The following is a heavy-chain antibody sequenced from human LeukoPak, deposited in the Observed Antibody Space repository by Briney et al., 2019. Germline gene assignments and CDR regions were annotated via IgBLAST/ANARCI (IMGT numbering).Heavy chain of an antibody. V-gene: IGHV3-49*03. CDR1: GFTFGDYA. J-gene: IGHJ4*02. CDR2: IRSKAYGGTT. Sequence: GGSLRLSCTASGFTFGDYAMSWFRQAPGKGLEWVGFIRSKAYGGTTEYAASVKGRFTISRDDSKSIAYLQMNSLKTEDTAVYYCTRDGPRRGYSGYDLYYFDYWGQGTLVTVSS. D-gene: IGHD5-12*01. CDR3: TRDGPRRGYSGYDLYYFDY.